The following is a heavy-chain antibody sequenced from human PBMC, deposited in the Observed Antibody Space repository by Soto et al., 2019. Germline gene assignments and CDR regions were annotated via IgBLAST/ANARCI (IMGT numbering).Heavy chain of an antibody. CDR2: ISGSGGST. J-gene: IGHJ4*02. CDR3: AKDRRGYEAPRYFDY. CDR1: GFTFSSYA. Sequence: AGGSLRLSCAASGFTFSSYAMSWVRQAPGKGLEWVSAISGSGGSTYYADSVKGRFTISRDNSKNTLYLQMNSLRAEDTAVYYCAKDRRGYEAPRYFDYWGQGTLVTVSS. V-gene: IGHV3-23*01. D-gene: IGHD5-12*01.